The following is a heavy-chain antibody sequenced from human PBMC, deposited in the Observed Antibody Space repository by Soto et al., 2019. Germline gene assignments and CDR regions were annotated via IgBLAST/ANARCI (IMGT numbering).Heavy chain of an antibody. CDR2: ISSDGFGA. V-gene: IGHV3-21*03. CDR3: ARDLGGPDY. J-gene: IGHJ4*02. CDR1: GFTFSSYS. Sequence: LRLSCAASGFTFSSYSMNWVRQAPGKGLEWVSSISSDGFGAAYADSVKGRFFISRDIARSTLFLQMNSLRADDTAVYYCARDLGGPDYWGRGTSVTVSS. D-gene: IGHD3-16*01.